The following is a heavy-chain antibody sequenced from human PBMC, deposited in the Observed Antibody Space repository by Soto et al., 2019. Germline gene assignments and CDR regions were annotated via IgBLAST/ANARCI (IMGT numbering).Heavy chain of an antibody. CDR2: ISYDGSNK. J-gene: IGHJ4*02. Sequence: GGSLRLSCAASGFTFSNYAMHWVRQDPGKGLEWVAVISYDGSNKYYADSVKGRFTISRDNSKNTLYVQMTNMDPVDTATYYCARMSSGYDWGIYDYWGQGTLVTVSS. D-gene: IGHD5-12*01. V-gene: IGHV3-30-3*01. CDR1: GFTFSNYA. CDR3: ARMSSGYDWGIYDY.